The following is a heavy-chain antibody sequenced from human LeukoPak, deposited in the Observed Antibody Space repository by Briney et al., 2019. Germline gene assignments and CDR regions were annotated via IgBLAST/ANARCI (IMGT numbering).Heavy chain of an antibody. CDR2: INPNSGGT. D-gene: IGHD2-2*01. Sequence: ASVKVSCKASGYTFTGYYMHWVRQAPGQGLERMGWINPNSGGTNYAQKFQGRVTMTRDTSISTAYMELSRLRSDDTAVYYCASTICSSTSCYVSWGQGTLVTVSS. CDR3: ASTICSSTSCYVS. V-gene: IGHV1-2*02. CDR1: GYTFTGYY. J-gene: IGHJ5*02.